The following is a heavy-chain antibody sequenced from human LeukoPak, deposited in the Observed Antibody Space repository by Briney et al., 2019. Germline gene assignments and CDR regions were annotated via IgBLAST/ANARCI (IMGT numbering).Heavy chain of an antibody. CDR3: ARGGAAAGPHASLDY. CDR1: GGTFSSYA. CDR2: IIPIFGTA. D-gene: IGHD6-13*01. J-gene: IGHJ4*02. Sequence: SVKVSCKASGGTFSSYAISWVRQAPGQGLKWMGGIIPIFGTANYAQKFQGRVTITADESTSTAYMELSSLRSEDTAVYYCARGGAAAGPHASLDYWGQGTLVTVSS. V-gene: IGHV1-69*13.